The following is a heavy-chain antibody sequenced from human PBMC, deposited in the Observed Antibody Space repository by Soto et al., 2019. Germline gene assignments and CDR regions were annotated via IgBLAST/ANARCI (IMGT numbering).Heavy chain of an antibody. V-gene: IGHV1-18*01. Sequence: GASVKVSCKASGYTFTNYGISWVRQAPGQGLEWMGWISAYNGNTNYAQKLQGRVTMTTDTSTSTAYMELRSLRSDDTAVSYCAREAAARTLDYWGQESLVRVSS. CDR2: ISAYNGNT. CDR1: GYTFTNYG. J-gene: IGHJ4*02. CDR3: AREAAARTLDY. D-gene: IGHD6-13*01.